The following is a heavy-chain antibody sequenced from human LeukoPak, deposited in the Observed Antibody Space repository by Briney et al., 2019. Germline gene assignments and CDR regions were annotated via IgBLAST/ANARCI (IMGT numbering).Heavy chain of an antibody. D-gene: IGHD3-10*01. CDR3: TRDRGYYGSGSYDY. CDR2: ITSSGSTI. CDR1: GFTFSSYE. J-gene: IGHJ4*02. Sequence: GGSLRLSCAASGFTFSSYEMNWVRQAPRKGLEWVSYITSSGSTIYYADSVKGRFTISRDNAKNSLYLQMNSLRAEDRAVYFCTRDRGYYGSGSYDYWGQGTLVTVSS. V-gene: IGHV3-48*03.